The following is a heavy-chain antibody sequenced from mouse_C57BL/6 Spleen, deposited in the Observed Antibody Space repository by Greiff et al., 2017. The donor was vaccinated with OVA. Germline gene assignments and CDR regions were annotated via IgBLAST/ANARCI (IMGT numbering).Heavy chain of an antibody. Sequence: VQVVESGGGLVKPGGSLKLSCAASGFTFSSYAMSWVRQTPEKRLEWVATISDGGSYTYYPDNVKGRFTISRDNAKNNLYLQMSHLKSEDTAMYYCARDRDYYGSSSYWYFDVWGTGTTVTVSS. CDR2: ISDGGSYT. D-gene: IGHD1-1*01. CDR3: ARDRDYYGSSSYWYFDV. CDR1: GFTFSSYA. J-gene: IGHJ1*03. V-gene: IGHV5-4*01.